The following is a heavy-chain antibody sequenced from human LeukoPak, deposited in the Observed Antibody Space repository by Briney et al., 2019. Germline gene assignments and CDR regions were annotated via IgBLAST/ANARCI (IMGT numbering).Heavy chain of an antibody. V-gene: IGHV4-59*01. CDR3: ARGVHGDYRWYFDL. J-gene: IGHJ2*01. CDR2: IYYSGST. Sequence: PSETLSLTCTVSGGSISSYSWSWIRQPPGKGLEWLGYIYYSGSTNYNPSLKSRVTISLDTSKNQSSLKVSSVTAADTAAYFCARGVHGDYRWYFDLWGRGTLVTVSS. D-gene: IGHD4-17*01. CDR1: GGSISSYS.